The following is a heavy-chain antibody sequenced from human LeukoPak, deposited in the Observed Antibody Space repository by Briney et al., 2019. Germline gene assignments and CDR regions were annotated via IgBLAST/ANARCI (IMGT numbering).Heavy chain of an antibody. CDR2: ISGSGGST. J-gene: IGHJ4*02. CDR3: AKHRGGWFGEFRTPHYFDY. D-gene: IGHD3-10*01. Sequence: GGSLRLSCAASGFTFSSYAMSWVRQAPGKGLEWVSAISGSGGSTYYADSVKGRFTISRDNSKNTLYLQMNSLRAEDTAVYYCAKHRGGWFGEFRTPHYFDYWGQGTLVTVSS. CDR1: GFTFSSYA. V-gene: IGHV3-23*01.